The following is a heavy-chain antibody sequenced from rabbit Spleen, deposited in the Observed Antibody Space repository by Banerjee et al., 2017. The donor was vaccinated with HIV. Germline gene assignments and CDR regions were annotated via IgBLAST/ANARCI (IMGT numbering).Heavy chain of an antibody. D-gene: IGHD1-1*01. V-gene: IGHV1S45*01. Sequence: QEQLEESGGGLVKPGASLTLTCAASGVSFSGSSYMCWVRQAPGKGLEWIACIETGSSGFTYFASWAKGRFTISKTSSTTVTLQMTSLTAADTATYFCARNYVNAFDPWGPGTLVTVS. CDR3: ARNYVNAFDP. CDR1: GVSFSGSSY. CDR2: IETGSSGFT. J-gene: IGHJ2*01.